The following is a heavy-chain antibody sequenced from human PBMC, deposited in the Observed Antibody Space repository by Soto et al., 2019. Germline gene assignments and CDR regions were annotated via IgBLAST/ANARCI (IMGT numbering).Heavy chain of an antibody. J-gene: IGHJ5*02. V-gene: IGHV3-48*04. CDR3: ARVLNGGKPNVWFGP. D-gene: IGHD2-8*01. Sequence: DVQLVESGGGLVQPGGSLRLSCAASGFILSTYSMNWVRQAPGKGLEWVAYISGSSGKTYYADSVKGRFTISRDNAKNSLNMQMNSLISEDTSVYYCARVLNGGKPNVWFGPWGKGTLVIVSS. CDR2: ISGSSGKT. CDR1: GFILSTYS.